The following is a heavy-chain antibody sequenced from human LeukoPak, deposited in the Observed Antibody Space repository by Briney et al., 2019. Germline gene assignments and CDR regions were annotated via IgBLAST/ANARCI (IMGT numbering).Heavy chain of an antibody. CDR3: ARHPRGYYDILTGYYSPYWFDP. D-gene: IGHD3-9*01. V-gene: IGHV4-39*01. Sequence: SETLSLTCTVSGGSISSSSYYWGWIRQPPGKGLEWIGSTYYSGSTYYNPSLKSRVTISVDTSKNQFSLKLSSVTAADTAVYYCARHPRGYYDILTGYYSPYWFDPWGQGTLVTVSS. CDR1: GGSISSSSYY. J-gene: IGHJ5*02. CDR2: TYYSGST.